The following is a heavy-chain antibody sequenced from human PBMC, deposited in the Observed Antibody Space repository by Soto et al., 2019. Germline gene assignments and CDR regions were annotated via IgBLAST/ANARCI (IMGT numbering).Heavy chain of an antibody. V-gene: IGHV5-51*01. CDR1: GCSFISYW. CDR2: IYPGDSDT. J-gene: IGHJ6*02. Sequence: GESLKISCQGSGCSFISYWIGWVRQMPGKGLECMGIIYPGDSDTRYSPSFQGQVTISADKSIITAYLQWSSLKASDTAMYYCARTAAAGKYYYGMDVWGQGTTVTVS. D-gene: IGHD6-13*01. CDR3: ARTAAAGKYYYGMDV.